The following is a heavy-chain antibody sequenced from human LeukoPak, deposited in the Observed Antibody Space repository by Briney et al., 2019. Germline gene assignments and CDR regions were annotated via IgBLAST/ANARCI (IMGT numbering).Heavy chain of an antibody. D-gene: IGHD3-22*01. CDR3: AKDQLADYYDNSGYFDC. Sequence: GGSLRLSCAASGFTFSSYAMSWVRQAPGKGLEWVSAISGSGSSTYYADSVKGRFTISRDNSKNTLYLQMNSLRAEDTAIYYCAKDQLADYYDNSGYFDCWGQGTLVTVS. CDR1: GFTFSSYA. J-gene: IGHJ4*02. CDR2: ISGSGSST. V-gene: IGHV3-23*01.